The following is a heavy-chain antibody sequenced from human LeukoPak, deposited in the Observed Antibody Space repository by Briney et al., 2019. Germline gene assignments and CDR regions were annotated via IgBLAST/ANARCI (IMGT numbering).Heavy chain of an antibody. CDR2: ISGSGGST. CDR1: GFSFSAYA. J-gene: IGHJ4*02. CDR3: ANGDKKRITMVRGVMQPFDY. D-gene: IGHD3-10*01. Sequence: GGSLRLSCAASGFSFSAYAMGWVRQAPGKGLEWVSAISGSGGSTYYADFVKGRFTISRDNSKNTLHLQMNSLRAEDTAVYYCANGDKKRITMVRGVMQPFDYWGQGTLVTVSS. V-gene: IGHV3-23*01.